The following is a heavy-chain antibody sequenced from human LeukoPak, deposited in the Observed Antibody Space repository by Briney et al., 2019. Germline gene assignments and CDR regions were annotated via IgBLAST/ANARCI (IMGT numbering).Heavy chain of an antibody. Sequence: GGSLRLSCAASGFTFSSYSMNWVRQAPGKGLEWVSSISSSSSYIYYADSVKGRFTISRDNAKNSLYLQMNSLRAEDTAVYYCARGVLGNIVATIGDFDYWGQGTLVTVSS. V-gene: IGHV3-21*01. CDR3: ARGVLGNIVATIGDFDY. CDR2: ISSSSSYI. CDR1: GFTFSSYS. D-gene: IGHD5-12*01. J-gene: IGHJ4*02.